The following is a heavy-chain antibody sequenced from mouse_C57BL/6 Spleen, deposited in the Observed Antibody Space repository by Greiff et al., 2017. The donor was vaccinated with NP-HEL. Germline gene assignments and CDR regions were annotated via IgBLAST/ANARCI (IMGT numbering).Heavy chain of an antibody. CDR3: TREGSSGHPYAMDY. CDR2: ISSGGDYI. D-gene: IGHD3-2*02. J-gene: IGHJ4*01. CDR1: GFTFSSYA. Sequence: EVNVVESGGGLVKPGGSLKLSCAASGFTFSSYAMSWVRQTPEKRLEWVAYISSGGDYIYYADTVKGRFTISRDNARNTLYLQMSSLKSEDTAMYYCTREGSSGHPYAMDYWGQGTSVTVSS. V-gene: IGHV5-9-1*02.